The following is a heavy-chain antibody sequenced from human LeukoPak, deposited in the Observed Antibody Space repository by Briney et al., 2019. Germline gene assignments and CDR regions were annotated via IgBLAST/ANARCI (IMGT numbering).Heavy chain of an antibody. Sequence: GGSLRLSCAASGFTFSNYGMHWVRQAPGKGLEWVAVIWYDGSNKYYADSVKGRFTISRDNSKNTLYLQMNSLRAEDTAVYYCAGNYGPYYFDYWGQGTLVTVSS. CDR2: IWYDGSNK. D-gene: IGHD3-10*01. CDR3: AGNYGPYYFDY. CDR1: GFTFSNYG. J-gene: IGHJ4*02. V-gene: IGHV3-33*01.